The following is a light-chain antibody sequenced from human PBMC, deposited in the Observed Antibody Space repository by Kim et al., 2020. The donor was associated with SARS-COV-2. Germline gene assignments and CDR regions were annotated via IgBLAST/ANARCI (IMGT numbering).Light chain of an antibody. CDR1: QDIANY. CDR3: QHYDDLPLT. CDR2: DAS. Sequence: AFVGDRVTITCQASQDIANYLSWYQHKPGNAPKLLISDASNLETGVPSRFSGSRSGTDFTFTISSLQPEDIATYYCQHYDDLPLTFGGGTKVDIK. J-gene: IGKJ4*01. V-gene: IGKV1-33*01.